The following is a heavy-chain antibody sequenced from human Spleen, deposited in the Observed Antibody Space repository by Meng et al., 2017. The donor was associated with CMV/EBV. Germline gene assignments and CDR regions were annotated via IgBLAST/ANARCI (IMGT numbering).Heavy chain of an antibody. CDR3: ARAPKEGIEYFDL. CDR2: IYRDGRT. J-gene: IGHJ2*01. V-gene: IGHV3-53*01. Sequence: CAASGFTVSSNYMSWVRQAPGKGLEWVSVIYRDGRTYYADSVKGRFIISRDNANNTVYLQMNSLRAEDTAIYYCARAPKEGIEYFDLWGRGTLVTVSS. D-gene: IGHD3-10*01. CDR1: GFTVSSNY.